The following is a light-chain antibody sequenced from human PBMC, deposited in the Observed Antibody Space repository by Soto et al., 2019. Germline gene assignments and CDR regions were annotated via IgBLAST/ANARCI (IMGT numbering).Light chain of an antibody. CDR1: SSDVGGYNY. CDR3: SSFAGNNNLV. CDR2: EVS. J-gene: IGLJ2*01. Sequence: QSALTQPPSASGSPGQSVTISCTGTSSDVGGYNYVSWYQQHPGKAPKLMISEVSKRPSGVPDRFSGSKSGNTASLTVSGLQAEDEAYYYCSSFAGNNNLVFGGATKLTVL. V-gene: IGLV2-8*01.